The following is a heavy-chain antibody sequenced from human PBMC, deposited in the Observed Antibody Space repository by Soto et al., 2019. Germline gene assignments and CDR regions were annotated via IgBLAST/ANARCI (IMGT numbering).Heavy chain of an antibody. CDR2: ISGSGGST. Sequence: GGSLRLSCAASGFTFSSYAMSLVRQAPGKGLEWVSAISGSGGSTYYADSVKGRFTISRDNSKNTLYLQMNSLRAEDTAVYYCAKGSGSGYDFLDAFDIWGQGTMVTVSS. D-gene: IGHD5-12*01. CDR3: AKGSGSGYDFLDAFDI. J-gene: IGHJ3*02. CDR1: GFTFSSYA. V-gene: IGHV3-23*01.